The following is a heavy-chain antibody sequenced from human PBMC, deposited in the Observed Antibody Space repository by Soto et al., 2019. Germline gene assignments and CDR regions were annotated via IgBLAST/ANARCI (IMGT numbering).Heavy chain of an antibody. D-gene: IGHD1-26*01. CDR1: GYTFTGYG. CDR2: ISAYNGKT. Sequence: QVQLLQSGAEVKKPGASVKVSCEASGYTFTGYGITWVRQAPGQGLEWMGWISAYNGKTKYAQKFQGRLTMTTATSTSTAYMELRSLTSDDTAVYYCARESYISYYWGQGTPVIVSS. CDR3: ARESYISYY. V-gene: IGHV1-18*01. J-gene: IGHJ4*02.